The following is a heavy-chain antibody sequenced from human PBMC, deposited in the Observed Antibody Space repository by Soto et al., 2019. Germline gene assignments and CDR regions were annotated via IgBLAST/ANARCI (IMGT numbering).Heavy chain of an antibody. CDR2: ISYDGSNK. J-gene: IGHJ4*02. V-gene: IGHV3-30*18. CDR3: AKTYYYGSGSYPGDDY. D-gene: IGHD3-10*01. Sequence: GGSLRLSCAASGFTFSSYGMHWVRQAPGKGLEWVAVISYDGSNKYYADSVKGRFTISRDNSKNTLYLQMNSLRAEDTAVYYCAKTYYYGSGSYPGDDYWGQGTLVTVSS. CDR1: GFTFSSYG.